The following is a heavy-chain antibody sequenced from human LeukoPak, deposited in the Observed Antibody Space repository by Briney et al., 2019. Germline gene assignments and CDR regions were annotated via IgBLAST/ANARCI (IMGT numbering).Heavy chain of an antibody. D-gene: IGHD3-9*01. J-gene: IGHJ4*02. CDR3: AKDYHDILTGHFDY. CDR2: IRYDGSNK. Sequence: GGSLRLSCAASGFTFSSYGMHWVRQAPGKGLEWVAFIRYDGSNKYYADSVKGRFTISRDNSKNTLYLQMNSLRAEDTAVNYCAKDYHDILTGHFDYWGQGTLVTVSS. CDR1: GFTFSSYG. V-gene: IGHV3-30*02.